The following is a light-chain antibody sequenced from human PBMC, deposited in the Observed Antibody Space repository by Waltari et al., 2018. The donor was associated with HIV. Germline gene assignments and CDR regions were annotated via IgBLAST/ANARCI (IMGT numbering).Light chain of an antibody. Sequence: QSVLTQPPSASGTPGQRVSIPCSGSSSNIGSNYVYWYQQLPGTAPKLLRYRNDERPSGVPDRFSGSKSGTSASLALSGLRSEDEADYYCAAWDNSLSAWVFGGGTKLTVL. J-gene: IGLJ3*02. CDR2: RND. CDR3: AAWDNSLSAWV. CDR1: SSNIGSNY. V-gene: IGLV1-47*01.